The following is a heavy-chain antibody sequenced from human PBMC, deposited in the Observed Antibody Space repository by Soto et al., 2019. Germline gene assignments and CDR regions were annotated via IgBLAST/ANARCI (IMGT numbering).Heavy chain of an antibody. J-gene: IGHJ4*02. D-gene: IGHD5-18*01. Sequence: QLQLQESGPGLVKPSQTLSLTCTISGGSISSGDYYWSWIRQPPGKGLEWIGYIYYSGSTYYNPSLKSRVTISIDTPTNQFSLKLSSVTAADTAVYYCARDLGEYSFGRDYWGQGTLVTVSS. CDR2: IYYSGST. V-gene: IGHV4-30-4*01. CDR3: ARDLGEYSFGRDY. CDR1: GGSISSGDYY.